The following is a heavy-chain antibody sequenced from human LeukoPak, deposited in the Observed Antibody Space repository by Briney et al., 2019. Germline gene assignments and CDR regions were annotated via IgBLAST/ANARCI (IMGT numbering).Heavy chain of an antibody. CDR1: GFTFSSYS. Sequence: PGGSLRLSCAASGFTFSSYSMNWVRQAPGKGLEWVSSISSSSSYIYYADSVKGRFTISRDNAKNPLYLQMNSLRAEDTAVYYCARGYCSSTSCYPLDYWGQGTLVTVSS. V-gene: IGHV3-21*01. D-gene: IGHD2-2*01. CDR2: ISSSSSYI. J-gene: IGHJ4*02. CDR3: ARGYCSSTSCYPLDY.